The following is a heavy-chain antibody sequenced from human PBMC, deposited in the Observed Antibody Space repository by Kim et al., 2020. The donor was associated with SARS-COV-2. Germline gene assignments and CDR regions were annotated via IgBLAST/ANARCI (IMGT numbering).Heavy chain of an antibody. CDR1: GFTFSSYA. Sequence: GGSLRLSCAASGFTFSSYAMHWVRQAPGKGLEWVAVISYDGSNKYYADSVKGRFTISRDNSKNTLYLQMNSLRAEDTAVYYCAREAGVYSRYFDYWGQGT. J-gene: IGHJ4*02. CDR3: AREAGVYSRYFDY. CDR2: ISYDGSNK. V-gene: IGHV3-30-3*01. D-gene: IGHD2-21*01.